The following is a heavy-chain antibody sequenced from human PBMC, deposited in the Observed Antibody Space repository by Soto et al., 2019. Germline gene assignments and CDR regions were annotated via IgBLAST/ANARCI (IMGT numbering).Heavy chain of an antibody. J-gene: IGHJ4*02. D-gene: IGHD2-15*01. CDR3: ARTKCSGGSCYSWSLDY. V-gene: IGHV4-31*03. Sequence: PSETLSLTCTVSGGSITTGGYYWSWIRQLTGKGLEWIGHRYYSESTYYNPSLKSRVSISLDTSKNQFSLKLSFVTAADTAMYYCARTKCSGGSCYSWSLDYWGQGTPVTVSS. CDR2: RYYSEST. CDR1: GGSITTGGYY.